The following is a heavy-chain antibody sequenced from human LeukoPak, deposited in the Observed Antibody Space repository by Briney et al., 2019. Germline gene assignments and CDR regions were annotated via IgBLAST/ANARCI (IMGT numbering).Heavy chain of an antibody. V-gene: IGHV3-64*01. J-gene: IGHJ4*02. CDR3: ARDRGEGNYDFWSGYSDY. CDR2: ISSNGGST. D-gene: IGHD3-3*01. CDR1: GCTFSSYA. Sequence: GGSLRLSCAASGCTFSSYAMHWVRQPPGKGLEYVSAISSNGGSTYYANSVKGRFTISRDNSKNTLYLQMGSLRAEDMAVYYCARDRGEGNYDFWSGYSDYWGQGTLVTVSS.